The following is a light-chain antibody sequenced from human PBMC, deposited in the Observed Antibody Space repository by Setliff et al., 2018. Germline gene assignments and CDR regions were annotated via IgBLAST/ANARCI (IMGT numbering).Light chain of an antibody. J-gene: IGLJ1*01. CDR3: CSYAGSYTYV. CDR2: DVS. CDR1: SSDVGGYKF. V-gene: IGLV2-11*01. Sequence: QSALTQPPSASGSPGQSVTISCTGTSSDVGGYKFVSWYQHHPGKAPKLIIYDVSKRPSGVPDRFSGSKSGNTASLTISGLQAEDEAEYYCCSYAGSYTYVFGTGTKVTVL.